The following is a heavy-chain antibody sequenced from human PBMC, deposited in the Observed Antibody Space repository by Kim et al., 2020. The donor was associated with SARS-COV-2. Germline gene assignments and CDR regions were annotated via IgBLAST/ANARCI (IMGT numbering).Heavy chain of an antibody. CDR3: AIPRNWKVAY. J-gene: IGHJ4*02. Sequence: GGSLRLSCAASAFTFSAFDMSWVRQAPGKGLEWVSSINVSGASTYYADSVKGRFTISRDNSKNILYLQMNSLRADDTALYYCAIPRNWKVAYWGPGTLVTVSS. CDR1: AFTFSAFD. CDR2: INVSGAST. V-gene: IGHV3-23*01. D-gene: IGHD1-1*01.